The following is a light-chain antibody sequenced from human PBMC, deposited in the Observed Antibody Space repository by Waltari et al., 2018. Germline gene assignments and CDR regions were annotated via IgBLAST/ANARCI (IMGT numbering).Light chain of an antibody. J-gene: IGKJ4*01. CDR2: GAS. Sequence: TLSCRASQSVSSSYLAWYQQKPGQAPRLLIYGASSRATGIPDRFSGCGSGTDFTLTISRLEPEDFAVYYCQQYGSSPLTFGGGTKVEIK. V-gene: IGKV3-20*01. CDR1: QSVSSSY. CDR3: QQYGSSPLT.